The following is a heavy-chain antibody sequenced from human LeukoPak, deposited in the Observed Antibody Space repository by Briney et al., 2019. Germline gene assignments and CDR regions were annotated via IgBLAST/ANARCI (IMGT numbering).Heavy chain of an antibody. J-gene: IGHJ4*02. CDR1: GFTFSSYN. D-gene: IGHD1-26*01. CDR2: ISSSRSTI. CDR3: AREGVVGATYYFDY. Sequence: GGSLRLSCAASGFTFSSYNMNWVRQAPGKGLEWVSYISSSRSTIYYADSVKGRFTISRDNAKNSLFLQMNSLRAEDTAVYSCAREGVVGATYYFDYWGQGTLVTVSS. V-gene: IGHV3-48*01.